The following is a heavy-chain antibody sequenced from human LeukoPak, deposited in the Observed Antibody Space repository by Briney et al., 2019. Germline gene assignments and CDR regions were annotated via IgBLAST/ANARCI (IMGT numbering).Heavy chain of an antibody. D-gene: IGHD4-17*01. CDR2: IYYSGST. Sequence: PSETLSLTCTVSGGSISNYYWSWIRQPPGKGLEWIGYIYYSGSTNYNPSLKSRVIISVDTSKNQFSLKLSSVAAAVTAVYYCARDYGDYFDYWGQGTLVTVSS. CDR3: ARDYGDYFDY. J-gene: IGHJ4*02. V-gene: IGHV4-59*01. CDR1: GGSISNYY.